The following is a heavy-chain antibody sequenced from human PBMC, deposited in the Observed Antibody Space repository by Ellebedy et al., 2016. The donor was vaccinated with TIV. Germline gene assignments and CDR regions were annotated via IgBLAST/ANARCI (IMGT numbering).Heavy chain of an antibody. CDR3: ARHELGSNAAFDY. D-gene: IGHD7-27*01. CDR2: IDPGDPSGSYT. Sequence: GGSLRLSXTGYGYSFTLFWISWVRQMPGKGLEWMGRIDPGDPSGSYTTSSPSFQGHVTISFDKSITTAYLQWSSLKASDTAMYYCARHELGSNAAFDYWGQGTLVTVSS. J-gene: IGHJ4*02. CDR1: GYSFTLFW. V-gene: IGHV5-10-1*01.